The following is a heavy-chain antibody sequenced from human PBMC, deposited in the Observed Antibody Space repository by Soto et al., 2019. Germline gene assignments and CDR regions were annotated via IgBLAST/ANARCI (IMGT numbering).Heavy chain of an antibody. CDR1: GYTFTDYQ. D-gene: IGHD3-10*01. CDR2: INPNSGDT. CDR3: ATQNSDYGSGTYSY. J-gene: IGHJ4*02. Sequence: QVQLMQSGAEVKKPGASVKVSCKASGYTFTDYQIHWVRQAPGQGLEWMGWINPNSGDTNFAEKFQGWVNMTRDVSISTAYLELGSLKSDDTAVYYCATQNSDYGSGTYSYWGQGTLVTVSS. V-gene: IGHV1-2*04.